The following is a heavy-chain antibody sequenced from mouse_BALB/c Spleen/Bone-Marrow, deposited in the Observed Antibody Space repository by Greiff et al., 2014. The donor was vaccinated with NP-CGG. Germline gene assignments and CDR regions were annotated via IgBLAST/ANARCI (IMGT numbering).Heavy chain of an antibody. CDR1: GFTSSDYY. Sequence: EVQLQQSGGGLVKPGGSLKLSCAASGFTSSDYYMYWVRQTPEKRLEWVATISDGGSYTYYPDSVKGRFTISRDNAKNNLYLQMSSLKSEDTAMYYCARRWFAYWGQGTLVTVSA. CDR2: ISDGGSYT. CDR3: ARRWFAY. V-gene: IGHV5-4*02. J-gene: IGHJ3*01.